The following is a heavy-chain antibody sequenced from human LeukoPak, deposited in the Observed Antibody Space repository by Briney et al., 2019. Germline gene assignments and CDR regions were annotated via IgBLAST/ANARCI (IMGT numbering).Heavy chain of an antibody. V-gene: IGHV3-23*01. CDR3: AKVDILTGYGMDV. CDR2: ILDDGRI. D-gene: IGHD3-9*01. Sequence: GGSLRLSCAASGFIFTSNRMNWVRQAPGKGLEWVSDILDDGRIYYADSVKGRFTISRDNSKNTLYLQMNSLRAEDTAVYYCAKVDILTGYGMDVWGQGTTVTVSS. CDR1: GFIFTSNR. J-gene: IGHJ6*02.